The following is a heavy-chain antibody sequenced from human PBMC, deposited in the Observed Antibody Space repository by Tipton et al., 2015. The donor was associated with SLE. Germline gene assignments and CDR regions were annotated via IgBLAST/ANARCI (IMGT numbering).Heavy chain of an antibody. V-gene: IGHV4-34*01. CDR3: ARARAMVGGKASSKSRNYLDY. Sequence: TLSLTCAVYGGSFSGYYWSWIRQPPGKGLEWIGENNHSGSTNYNPSLKSRVTISVDTSKNQFSLKVRSVTAADTGVYYCARARAMVGGKASSKSRNYLDYWGQGTVVTVSS. D-gene: IGHD3-10*01. J-gene: IGHJ4*02. CDR2: NNHSGST. CDR1: GGSFSGYY.